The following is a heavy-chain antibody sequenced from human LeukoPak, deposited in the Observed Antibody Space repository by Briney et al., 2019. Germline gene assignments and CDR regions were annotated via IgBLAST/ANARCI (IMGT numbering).Heavy chain of an antibody. J-gene: IGHJ4*02. D-gene: IGHD5-18*01. CDR2: INPANGNT. CDR1: GYPFRSYV. CDR3: ARDGYDADGYLDY. V-gene: IGHV1-3*01. Sequence: ASVKFSCKASGYPFRSYVIHWLRQAPGQNLEWIGWINPANGNTKYSRNFQGRVTITRDTSASVVYMELSSLTYEDTAVYFCARDGYDADGYLDYWGQGALVPVSS.